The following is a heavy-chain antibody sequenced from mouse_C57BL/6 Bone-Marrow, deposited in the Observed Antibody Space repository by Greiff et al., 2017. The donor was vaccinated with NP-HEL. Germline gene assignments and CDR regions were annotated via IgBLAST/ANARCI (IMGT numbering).Heavy chain of an antibody. CDR3: AIYYRYDVSLAY. CDR2: IDPYASET. Sequence: QVQLKQPGAELVRPGASVKLSCKASGYTFTSYWMNWVKQRPEQGLEWIGRIDPYASETHYNQKFKDKAILTVDKSSSTAYMQLSSLTSEDSAVYYCAIYYRYDVSLAYWGQGTLVTVSA. J-gene: IGHJ3*01. V-gene: IGHV1-74*01. D-gene: IGHD2-14*01. CDR1: GYTFTSYW.